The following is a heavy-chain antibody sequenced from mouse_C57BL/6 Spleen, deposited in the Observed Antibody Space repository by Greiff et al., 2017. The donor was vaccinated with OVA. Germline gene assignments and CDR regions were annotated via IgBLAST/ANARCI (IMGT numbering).Heavy chain of an antibody. CDR2: ISSGSSTI. V-gene: IGHV5-17*01. D-gene: IGHD3-3*01. CDR1: GFTFSDYG. J-gene: IGHJ4*01. Sequence: DVQLVESGGGLVKPGGSLKLSCAASGFTFSDYGMHWVRQAPEKGLEWVAYISSGSSTIYYADTVKGRFTISRDNAKNTLFLQMTSLRSEDTAMYYCARQLTFYAMDYWGQGTSVTVSS. CDR3: ARQLTFYAMDY.